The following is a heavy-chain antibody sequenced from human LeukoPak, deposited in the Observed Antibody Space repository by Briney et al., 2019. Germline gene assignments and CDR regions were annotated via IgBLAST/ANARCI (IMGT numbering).Heavy chain of an antibody. J-gene: IGHJ3*02. D-gene: IGHD6-13*01. CDR1: GDFISNNNW. CDR3: ARVAIITAAGNTFDI. Sequence: SGTLSLTCAVSGDFISNNNWWSWVRQPPGKGLEWIGEIFHGGSTNYNPSLKSRVTISVDKSKNQFSLKLSSVTAADTAVYYCARVAIITAAGNTFDIWGQGTMVTVSS. CDR2: IFHGGST. V-gene: IGHV4-4*02.